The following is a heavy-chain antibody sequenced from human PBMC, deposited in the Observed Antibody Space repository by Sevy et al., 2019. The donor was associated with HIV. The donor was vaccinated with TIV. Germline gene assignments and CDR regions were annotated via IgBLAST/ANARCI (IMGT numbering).Heavy chain of an antibody. D-gene: IGHD2-2*01. Sequence: GGSLRLSCAASGFTFDDYWMQWVRQAPGQGLEWVSSISSSSSSIYYADSVKGRFTISRDNAKNSLYLQMDSLTAEDTAVYYCARGFCVSSSCSGSSWGQGTLVTVSS. J-gene: IGHJ4*02. V-gene: IGHV3-48*01. CDR1: GFTFDDYW. CDR2: ISSSSSSI. CDR3: ARGFCVSSSCSGSS.